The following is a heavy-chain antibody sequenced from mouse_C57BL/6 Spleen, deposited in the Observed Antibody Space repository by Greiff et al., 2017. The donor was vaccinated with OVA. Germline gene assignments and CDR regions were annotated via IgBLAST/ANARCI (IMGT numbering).Heavy chain of an antibody. D-gene: IGHD2-1*01. CDR1: GYTFTDYE. J-gene: IGHJ3*01. Sequence: VKLQESGAELVRPGASVTLSCKASGYTFTDYEMHWVKQTPVHGLEWIGAIDPETGGTAYNQKFKGKAILTADKSSSTAYMELRSLTSEDSAVYYCTRNGNYPTWFAYWGQGTLVTVSA. CDR3: TRNGNYPTWFAY. V-gene: IGHV1-15*01. CDR2: IDPETGGT.